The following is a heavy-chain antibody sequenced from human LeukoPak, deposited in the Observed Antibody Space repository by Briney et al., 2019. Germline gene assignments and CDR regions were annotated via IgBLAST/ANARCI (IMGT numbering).Heavy chain of an antibody. Sequence: PSETLSLTCAVYGGSFSGYYWSWIRQPPGKGLEWIGEINHSGSTNYNPSLKSRVTISVDTSKNQFSLKLSSVTAADTAVYYCARRDSSGWYQNAFDIWGQGTMVTVSS. CDR2: INHSGST. V-gene: IGHV4-34*01. D-gene: IGHD6-19*01. CDR3: ARRDSSGWYQNAFDI. J-gene: IGHJ3*02. CDR1: GGSFSGYY.